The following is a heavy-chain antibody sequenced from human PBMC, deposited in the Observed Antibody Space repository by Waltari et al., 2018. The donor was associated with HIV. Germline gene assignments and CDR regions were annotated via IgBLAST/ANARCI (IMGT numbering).Heavy chain of an antibody. J-gene: IGHJ4*02. Sequence: QVQLVESGGGVVQPGTSLTLSCAVSGFPFSNCASHWVRQSPGKGLEWLAVYWSDGVEISYADSVKGRFTISKDSSQKTLYLHLTSLRAEDTALYYCARGYSSSRWIPLYHWGRGTLVTVSS. V-gene: IGHV3-33*01. CDR1: GFPFSNCA. CDR2: YWSDGVEI. CDR3: ARGYSSSRWIPLYH. D-gene: IGHD4-4*01.